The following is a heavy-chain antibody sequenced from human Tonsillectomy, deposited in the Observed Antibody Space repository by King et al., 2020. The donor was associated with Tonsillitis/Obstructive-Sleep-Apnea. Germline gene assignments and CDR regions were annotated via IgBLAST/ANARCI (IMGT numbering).Heavy chain of an antibody. CDR1: GFTFSSYG. V-gene: IGHV3-30*18. CDR2: ISYDGSNK. Sequence: VQLVESGGGVVQPGRSLRLSCAASGFTFSSYGMHWVRQAPGKGLEWVAVISYDGSNKYYADSVKGRLTISRDNSKNTRYLQMKSLRAEDTAVYYCAKDNYDYVWGSYRGVDYWGQGTLVTVSS. J-gene: IGHJ4*02. D-gene: IGHD3-16*02. CDR3: AKDNYDYVWGSYRGVDY.